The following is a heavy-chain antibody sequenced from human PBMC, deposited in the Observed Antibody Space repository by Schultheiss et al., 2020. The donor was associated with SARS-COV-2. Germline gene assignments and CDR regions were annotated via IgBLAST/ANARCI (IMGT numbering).Heavy chain of an antibody. V-gene: IGHV3-30*05. CDR3: ARGWVTIFGVVIPFDY. CDR2: ISYDGSNK. CDR1: GFTFDDYG. J-gene: IGHJ4*02. D-gene: IGHD3-3*01. Sequence: GESLKISCAASGFTFDDYGMSWVRQAPGKGLEWVAVISYDGSNKYYADSVKGRFTISRDNSKNTLYLQMNSLRAEDTAVYYCARGWVTIFGVVIPFDYWGQGTLVTVSS.